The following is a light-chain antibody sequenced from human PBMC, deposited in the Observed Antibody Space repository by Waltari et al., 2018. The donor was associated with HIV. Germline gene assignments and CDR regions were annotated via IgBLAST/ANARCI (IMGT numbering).Light chain of an antibody. CDR3: CSYAGNYSYV. Sequence: QSALTQPRSVSGSPGQPVTIPCPGTSSDVGDSTYVSWYRQNQGKVPKLLIYDVSKRPSGVPVRFSGSSAGNTASLNISGRQAEDEADYFCCSYAGNYSYVFGSGSRVTVL. CDR1: SSDVGDSTY. V-gene: IGLV2-11*01. CDR2: DVS. J-gene: IGLJ1*01.